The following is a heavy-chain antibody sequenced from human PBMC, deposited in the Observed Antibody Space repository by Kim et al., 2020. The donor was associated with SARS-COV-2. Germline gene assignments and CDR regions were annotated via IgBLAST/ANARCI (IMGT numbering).Heavy chain of an antibody. CDR3: PRDGFSGAAFDS. D-gene: IGHD3-10*01. V-gene: IGHV1-2*02. Sequence: NNAQKFQGRVTMTRDTSTSTAYMELSRLTSDDTAVYYCPRDGFSGAAFDSWGQGTLVTVSS. J-gene: IGHJ5*01.